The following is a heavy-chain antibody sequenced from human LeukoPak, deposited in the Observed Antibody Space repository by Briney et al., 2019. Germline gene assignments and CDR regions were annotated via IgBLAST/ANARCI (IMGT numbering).Heavy chain of an antibody. CDR3: ARHSYGSGSINWFDP. CDR1: GGSISSYY. Sequence: SETLSLTCTVSGGSISSYYWSWIRQPPGKGLEWIGSVYYSGSTYYNPSLKSRVTISVDTSKNQFSLKLSSVTAADTAMYYCARHSYGSGSINWFDPWGQGTLVTVSS. D-gene: IGHD3-10*01. CDR2: VYYSGST. J-gene: IGHJ5*02. V-gene: IGHV4-59*05.